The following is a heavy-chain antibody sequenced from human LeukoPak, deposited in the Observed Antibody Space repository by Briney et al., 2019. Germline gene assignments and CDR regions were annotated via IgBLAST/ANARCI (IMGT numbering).Heavy chain of an antibody. CDR3: AKTRTGPYYFDY. CDR1: GCSISSGYY. J-gene: IGHJ4*02. CDR2: IYHSGST. V-gene: IGHV4-38-2*01. Sequence: PSETLSLTCAVSGCSISSGYYWGWIRQPPGKGLEWIGSIYHSGSTYYNPSLKSRVTISVDTSKNQFFLKLSSVTAADTAVYYCAKTRTGPYYFDYWGQGTLVTVSS.